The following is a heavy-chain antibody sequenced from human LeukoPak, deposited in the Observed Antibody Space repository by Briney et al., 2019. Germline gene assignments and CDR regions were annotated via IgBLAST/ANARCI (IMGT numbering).Heavy chain of an antibody. D-gene: IGHD6-19*01. CDR1: GFTFDDYA. J-gene: IGHJ4*02. V-gene: IGHV3-9*01. CDR3: AKDIGAVAADAIDY. CDR2: LSWNSGSI. Sequence: PGGSLRLSCAASGFTFDDYAMHWVRQAPGKGLEWVSGLSWNSGSIGYADSVKGRFTISRDNAKNSLCLQMNSLRAEDTALYYCAKDIGAVAADAIDYWGQGTLVTVSS.